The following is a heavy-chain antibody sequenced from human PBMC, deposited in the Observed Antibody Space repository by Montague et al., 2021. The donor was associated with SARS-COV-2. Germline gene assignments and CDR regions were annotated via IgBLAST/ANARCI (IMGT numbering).Heavy chain of an antibody. Sequence: SETLSLTCAVYGGSFSGYYWSWIREPPGKGLEWIGEINHSGSTKYNPYLKSRVTISVSTSKTKFYLKLSSVTAPDTAVYYCASGTKRVFTNDYDSRDYASDHWGQGTLVTVSS. CDR2: INHSGST. CDR3: ASGTKRVFTNDYDSRDYASDH. CDR1: GGSFSGYY. D-gene: IGHD3-22*01. V-gene: IGHV4-34*01. J-gene: IGHJ4*02.